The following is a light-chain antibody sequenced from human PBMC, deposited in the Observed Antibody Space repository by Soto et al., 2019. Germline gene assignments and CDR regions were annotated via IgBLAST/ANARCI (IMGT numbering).Light chain of an antibody. V-gene: IGLV1-51*01. CDR1: SSNIGSNY. CDR3: GTWDYSLSAV. CDR2: DNG. Sequence: QSVLTQPPSVSAAPGQKVTISCSGSSSNIGSNYVSWYQQLPGTAPKLLIYDNGKRPSGIPDRFSGSQSGTSATLGITGLQTGDEADYYCGTWDYSLSAVFGGGTPLTVL. J-gene: IGLJ2*01.